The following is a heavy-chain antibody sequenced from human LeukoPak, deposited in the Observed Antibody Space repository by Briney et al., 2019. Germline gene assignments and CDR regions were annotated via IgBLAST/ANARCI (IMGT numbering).Heavy chain of an antibody. CDR2: IYYTGDT. Sequence: SETLSLTCTVSGGSISRYYWNWIRQPPGKGLEWIGCIYYTGDTNYTPSLKSRVTISVDTSKTQFSLKLTSVTAADTAVYYCARDRGYSGYDYYGMDVWGQGTTVTVSS. CDR1: GGSISRYY. J-gene: IGHJ6*02. V-gene: IGHV4-59*01. D-gene: IGHD5-12*01. CDR3: ARDRGYSGYDYYGMDV.